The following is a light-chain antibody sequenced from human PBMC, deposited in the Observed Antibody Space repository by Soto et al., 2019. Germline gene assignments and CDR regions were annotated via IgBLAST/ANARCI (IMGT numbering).Light chain of an antibody. V-gene: IGKV3-20*01. Sequence: EIVLTQSPATLSVSPGESATLSCRASQTVRSDYLAWYRQSPGQPPRLLLFEASNRAPSIPDRFSGSGSGTDFTLTIRRLEPEDFAVYYCQQYGTSSTFGQGTRVDIK. CDR1: QTVRSDY. CDR3: QQYGTSST. J-gene: IGKJ1*01. CDR2: EAS.